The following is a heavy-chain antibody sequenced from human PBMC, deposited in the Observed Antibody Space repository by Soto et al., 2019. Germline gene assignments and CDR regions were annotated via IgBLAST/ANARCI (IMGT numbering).Heavy chain of an antibody. V-gene: IGHV3-33*01. D-gene: IGHD6-19*01. CDR1: GFTFSSYG. Sequence: QVQQVESGGGVVQPGRSLRLSCAASGFTFSSYGMHWVRQAPGKGLEWVAVIWYDGSNKYYADSVKGRFTISRDNSKNTLYLQMNSLRAEDTAVYYCARADSSGWLIFDYWGQGTLVTVSS. CDR3: ARADSSGWLIFDY. J-gene: IGHJ4*02. CDR2: IWYDGSNK.